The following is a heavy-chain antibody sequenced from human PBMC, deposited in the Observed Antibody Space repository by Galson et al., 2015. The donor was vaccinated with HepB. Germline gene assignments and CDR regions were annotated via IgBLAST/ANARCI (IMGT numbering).Heavy chain of an antibody. CDR2: IYSGGST. D-gene: IGHD4-23*01. Sequence: SLRLSCAASGFTVSSNYMSWVRQAPGKGLEWVSVIYSGGSTYYADSVKGRFTISRHNSKNTLYLQMNSLRAEDTAVYYCARLKAVVTPNYYYYYGMDVWGQGTTVTVSS. J-gene: IGHJ6*02. V-gene: IGHV3-53*04. CDR3: ARLKAVVTPNYYYYYGMDV. CDR1: GFTVSSNY.